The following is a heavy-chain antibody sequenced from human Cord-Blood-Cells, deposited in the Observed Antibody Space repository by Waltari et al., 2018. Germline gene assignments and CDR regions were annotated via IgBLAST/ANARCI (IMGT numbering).Heavy chain of an antibody. CDR2: IGTAGDT. Sequence: EVQLVESGGGLVQPGGYLRVSCAASGFPFSSYDMHWVRQATGKGLEWVSAIGTAGDTYYPGSVKGRFTISRENAKNSLYLQMNSLRAGDTAVYYCARVGQLGFDYWGQGTLVTVSS. CDR1: GFPFSSYD. D-gene: IGHD6-6*01. CDR3: ARVGQLGFDY. J-gene: IGHJ4*02. V-gene: IGHV3-13*01.